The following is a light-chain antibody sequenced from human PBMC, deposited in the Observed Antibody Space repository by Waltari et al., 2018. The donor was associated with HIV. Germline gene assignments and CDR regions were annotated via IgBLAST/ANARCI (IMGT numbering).Light chain of an antibody. J-gene: IGKJ4*01. CDR3: QQYSSWPLT. CDR2: TAS. Sequence: VLTQSPATLSVSPGEGATLSCRASQNIGNNLAWFQQKLGQDPRVLMYTASVRATGIPAVYTGGGSVTDFTLPISSLQPEDVAIYYCQQYSSWPLTSGGGTKVEI. CDR1: QNIGNN. V-gene: IGKV3-15*01.